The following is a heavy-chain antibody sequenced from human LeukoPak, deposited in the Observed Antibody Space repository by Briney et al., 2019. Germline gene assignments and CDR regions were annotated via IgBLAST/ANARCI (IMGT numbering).Heavy chain of an antibody. D-gene: IGHD3-16*02. CDR2: INHSGST. CDR1: GGSFSGYY. V-gene: IGHV4-34*01. Sequence: TSETLSLTCAVYGGSFSGYYWSWIRQPPGKGLGWIGEINHSGSTNYNPSLKSRVTISVDTSKNQFSLKLSSVTAADTAVYYCARVCYDYVWGSYHRANWFDPWGQGTLVTVSS. J-gene: IGHJ5*02. CDR3: ARVCYDYVWGSYHRANWFDP.